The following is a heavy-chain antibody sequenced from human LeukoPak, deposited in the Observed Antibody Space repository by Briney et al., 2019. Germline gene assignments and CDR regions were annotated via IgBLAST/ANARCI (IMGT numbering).Heavy chain of an antibody. CDR1: GYTFTGYY. J-gene: IGHJ4*02. CDR2: INAGNGNT. CDR3: ARGVATNRYYFDY. V-gene: IGHV1-3*01. D-gene: IGHD5-12*01. Sequence: GASVKVSCKASGYTFTGYYMHWVRQAPGQRLEWMGWINAGNGNTKYSQKFQGRVTITRDTSASTAYMELSSLRSEDTAVYSCARGVATNRYYFDYWGQGTLVTVS.